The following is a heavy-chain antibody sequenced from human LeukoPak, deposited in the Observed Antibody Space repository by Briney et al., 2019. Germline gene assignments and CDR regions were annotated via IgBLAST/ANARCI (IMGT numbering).Heavy chain of an antibody. J-gene: IGHJ5*02. CDR2: IIPIFGTA. CDR3: ARSGSSWYSWFDP. D-gene: IGHD6-13*01. CDR1: GGTLSSYA. Sequence: SVKVSCKASGGTLSSYAISWVRQAPGQGLEWMGRIIPIFGTANYAQKFQGRVTITTDESTSTAYMELSSLRSEDTAVYYCARSGSSWYSWFDPWGQGTQVTVSS. V-gene: IGHV1-69*05.